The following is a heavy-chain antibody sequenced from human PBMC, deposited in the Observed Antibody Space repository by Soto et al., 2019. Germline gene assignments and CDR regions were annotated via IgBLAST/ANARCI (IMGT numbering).Heavy chain of an antibody. D-gene: IGHD6-19*01. CDR2: FYSSGSI. V-gene: IGHV4-31*03. CDR3: ARMYSSGSGWFHP. J-gene: IGHJ5*02. CDR1: GYFIGAGGYY. Sequence: PSETLSLTCFVSGYFIGAGGYYWSWIRHHPGKGLEWIGSFYSSGSIIYNPSLRSRVSITGDMSTNQFSMSLNSVTAADTARSYCARMYSSGSGWFHPWGQGTLVTVSS.